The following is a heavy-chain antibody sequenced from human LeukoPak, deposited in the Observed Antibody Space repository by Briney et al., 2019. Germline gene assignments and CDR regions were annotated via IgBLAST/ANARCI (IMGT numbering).Heavy chain of an antibody. Sequence: SETLSLTCTVSGGSISSSSYYWGWIRQPPGKGLEWIGSIYYSGSIYYNPSLKSRVTISVDTSKNQFSLKLSSVTAADTAVYYCARDSCSGGSCWYYYYYYMDVWGKGTTVTVSS. CDR1: GGSISSSSYY. CDR3: ARDSCSGGSCWYYYYYYMDV. J-gene: IGHJ6*03. CDR2: IYYSGSI. D-gene: IGHD2-15*01. V-gene: IGHV4-39*07.